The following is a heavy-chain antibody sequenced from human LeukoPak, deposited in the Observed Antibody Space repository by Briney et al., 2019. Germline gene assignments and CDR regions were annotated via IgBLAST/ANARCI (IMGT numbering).Heavy chain of an antibody. Sequence: SETLSLTCAVYGGSFSGYYWSWIRQHPGKGLEWIGEINHSGSTNYNPSLKSRVTISVDTSKNQFSLKLSSVTAADTAVYYCTTVTTPDNWFDPWGQGTLVTVSS. CDR1: GGSFSGYY. V-gene: IGHV4-34*01. D-gene: IGHD4-17*01. J-gene: IGHJ5*02. CDR3: TTVTTPDNWFDP. CDR2: INHSGST.